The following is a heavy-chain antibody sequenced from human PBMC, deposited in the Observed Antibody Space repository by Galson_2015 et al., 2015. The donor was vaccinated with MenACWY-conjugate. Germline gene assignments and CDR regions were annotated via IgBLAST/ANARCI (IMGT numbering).Heavy chain of an antibody. CDR2: IKQDGSEK. CDR3: ARDHPSTYGIAWDLFEL. CDR1: GFPLSGYW. J-gene: IGHJ3*01. D-gene: IGHD4-17*01. Sequence: GFPLSGYWMAWVRQAPGKGLEWVANIKQDGSEKYYVDSVKGRFTISRDNAKNSLYLEMNSLRAEDTAVYYCARDHPSTYGIAWDLFELWGQGTMVTVSS. V-gene: IGHV3-7*03.